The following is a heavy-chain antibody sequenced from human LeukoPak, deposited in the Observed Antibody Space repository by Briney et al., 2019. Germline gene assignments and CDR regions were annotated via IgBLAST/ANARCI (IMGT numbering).Heavy chain of an antibody. Sequence: GESLTISCKGSGYSFTSYWIGWVRQMPGKGLEWMGIIYPGDSDTRYSPSFQGQVTISADKSINTAYLQWSSLKASDTAMYYCARSRVVAATGENYYYYMDVWGKGTTVTVSS. CDR2: IYPGDSDT. CDR1: GYSFTSYW. V-gene: IGHV5-51*01. J-gene: IGHJ6*03. CDR3: ARSRVVAATGENYYYYMDV. D-gene: IGHD2-15*01.